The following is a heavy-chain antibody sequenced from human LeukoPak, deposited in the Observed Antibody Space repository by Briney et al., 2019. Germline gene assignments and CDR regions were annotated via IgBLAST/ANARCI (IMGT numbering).Heavy chain of an antibody. D-gene: IGHD3-3*01. V-gene: IGHV5-10-1*01. Sequence: GESLKIPCKGSGYRFTSYWISWVRQMPGKGLEWMGRIDPSDSYTNYSPSFQGHVTISADKSISTAYLQWSSLKASDTAMYYCARYDTIFGATDYWGQGTLVTVSS. CDR2: IDPSDSYT. CDR1: GYRFTSYW. CDR3: ARYDTIFGATDY. J-gene: IGHJ4*02.